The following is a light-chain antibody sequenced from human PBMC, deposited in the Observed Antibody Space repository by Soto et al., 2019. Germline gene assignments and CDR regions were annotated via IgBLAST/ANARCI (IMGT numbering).Light chain of an antibody. CDR1: QTISSY. CDR2: AAS. J-gene: IGKJ5*01. Sequence: DIQMTQSPSSLSTSLGDRVTIICRASQTISSYLNLYQQKPGKAPKLLISAASSLQSGVPSRFSGSGSGTDFTLTISSLQPEDFATYYCQQYNSYSKTFGQGTRLEIK. V-gene: IGKV1-39*01. CDR3: QQYNSYSKT.